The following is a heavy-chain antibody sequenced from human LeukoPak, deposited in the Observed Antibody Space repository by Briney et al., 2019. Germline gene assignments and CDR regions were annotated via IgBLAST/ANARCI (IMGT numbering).Heavy chain of an antibody. J-gene: IGHJ4*02. Sequence: ASVKVSCKASGYTFTSYAMHWVRQAPGQRLEWMGWINAGNGNTKYSQKFQGRVTITRDTSASTAYMELSSLRSEDTAVYYCARPSRWLQYLYFDYWGQGTLVTVSS. V-gene: IGHV1-3*01. D-gene: IGHD5-24*01. CDR2: INAGNGNT. CDR1: GYTFTSYA. CDR3: ARPSRWLQYLYFDY.